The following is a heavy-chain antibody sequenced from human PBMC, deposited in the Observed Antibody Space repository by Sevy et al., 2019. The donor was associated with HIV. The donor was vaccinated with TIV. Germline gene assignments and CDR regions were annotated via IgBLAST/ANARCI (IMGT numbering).Heavy chain of an antibody. Sequence: RGSLRLSCAASGFTFSSYGMHWVRQAPGKGLEWVAVIWYDGSNKYYVDSVKGRFTISRDNSKNTLYLQMNSLRAEDTAVYYCARDRGYSSSSWFSVGFGWFDPWGQGTLVTVSS. CDR1: GFTFSSYG. V-gene: IGHV3-33*01. CDR2: IWYDGSNK. CDR3: ARDRGYSSSSWFSVGFGWFDP. D-gene: IGHD6-6*01. J-gene: IGHJ5*02.